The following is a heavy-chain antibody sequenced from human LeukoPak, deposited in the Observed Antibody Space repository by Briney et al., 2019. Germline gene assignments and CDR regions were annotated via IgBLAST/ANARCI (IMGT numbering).Heavy chain of an antibody. CDR2: IYYSGSI. CDR1: GGSISSRSYY. CDR3: ARGYDSSGHPIAY. Sequence: PSETVSLTCTVSGGSISSRSYYWGRIRQSPGKGLEWIGNIYYSGSIYNNPSLKSRVTISVDTSKNQFSLKLSSVTAADTAVYYCARGYDSSGHPIAYCGQRSPLTVSS. V-gene: IGHV4-39*01. D-gene: IGHD3-22*01. J-gene: IGHJ4*01.